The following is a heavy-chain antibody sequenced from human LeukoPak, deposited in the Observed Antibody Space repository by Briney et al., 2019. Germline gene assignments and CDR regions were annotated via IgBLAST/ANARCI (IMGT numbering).Heavy chain of an antibody. V-gene: IGHV1-69*02. Sequence: GASVKVSCKASGGTFSSYTISWVRQAPGQGLEWMRRIIPILGIANYAQRFQGRVTITADKSTSTAYMELSSPRSEDTAVYYCASSNCSGGSHYRCYYYYYMDVWGKGTTVTVSS. J-gene: IGHJ6*03. D-gene: IGHD2-15*01. CDR2: IIPILGIA. CDR3: ASSNCSGGSHYRCYYYYYMDV. CDR1: GGTFSSYT.